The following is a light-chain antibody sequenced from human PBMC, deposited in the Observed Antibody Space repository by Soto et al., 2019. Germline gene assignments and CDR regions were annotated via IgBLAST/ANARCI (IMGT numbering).Light chain of an antibody. J-gene: IGLJ1*01. V-gene: IGLV1-40*01. Sequence: QSVLTQPPSVYGAPGQRVTISCTVSSPNIGAGYDVHWYQQRPGTAPKLLIFGNINRPSGVPDRFSGSKSGTSASLAITGLQAEDEGDYYCQSYDSTLSARYVFGTGTKVTVL. CDR2: GNI. CDR1: SPNIGAGYD. CDR3: QSYDSTLSARYV.